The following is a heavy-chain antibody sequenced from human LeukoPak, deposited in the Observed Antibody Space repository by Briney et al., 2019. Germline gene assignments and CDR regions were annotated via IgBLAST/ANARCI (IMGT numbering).Heavy chain of an antibody. Sequence: ASVKVSCKVSGYTLTELSMHWVRQAPGKGLEWMGGFDPEDGETIYAQKFQGRVTMTEDTSTDTAYMELSSLRSEDTAVYYCATPRVIAAAGTMAFFFWGQGTLVTVSS. J-gene: IGHJ4*02. CDR3: ATPRVIAAAGTMAFFF. CDR2: FDPEDGET. D-gene: IGHD6-13*01. CDR1: GYTLTELS. V-gene: IGHV1-24*01.